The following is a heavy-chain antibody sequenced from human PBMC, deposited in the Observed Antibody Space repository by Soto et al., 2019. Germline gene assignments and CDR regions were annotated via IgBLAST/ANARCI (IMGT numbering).Heavy chain of an antibody. V-gene: IGHV1-18*01. J-gene: IGHJ4*02. Sequence: ASVKVSCKASGYTFTSYGISWVRQAPGQGLEWMGWISAYNGNTNYAQKLQGRVTMTTDTSTSTAYMELRSLRSDDTAVYYCARDQGGNYYDSSGSEFDYWGQGTLVTVSS. CDR2: ISAYNGNT. CDR1: GYTFTSYG. D-gene: IGHD3-22*01. CDR3: ARDQGGNYYDSSGSEFDY.